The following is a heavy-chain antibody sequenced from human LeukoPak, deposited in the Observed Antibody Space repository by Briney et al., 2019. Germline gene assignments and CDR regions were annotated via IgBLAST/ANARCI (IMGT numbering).Heavy chain of an antibody. D-gene: IGHD4-17*01. CDR3: ARHGNYGDYVGWFDP. V-gene: IGHV4-39*01. CDR2: FYYSGST. CDR1: SGSISSSSYY. Sequence: SETLSLTCTVSSGSISSSSYYWGWIRRPPGKGLEWIGSFYYSGSTYYNPSLKSRVTISVDRSKNQFSLKLTSVTAADTAVYCCARHGNYGDYVGWFDPWGQGTLVTVSS. J-gene: IGHJ5*02.